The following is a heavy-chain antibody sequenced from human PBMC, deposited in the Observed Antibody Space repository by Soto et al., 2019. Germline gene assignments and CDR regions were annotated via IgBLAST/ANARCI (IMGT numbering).Heavy chain of an antibody. CDR2: INPSGGST. CDR1: GYTFTSYY. Sequence: QVQLVQSGAEVKKPGASVKVSCKASGYTFTSYYMHWVRQAPGQGLEWMGIINPSGGSTSYAQNFQGRGTMARDTSTSTVYTELGSLRSEDTAVYYCAREGGSSGWYGNNWFDPWGQGTLVTVSS. D-gene: IGHD6-19*01. CDR3: AREGGSSGWYGNNWFDP. J-gene: IGHJ5*02. V-gene: IGHV1-46*03.